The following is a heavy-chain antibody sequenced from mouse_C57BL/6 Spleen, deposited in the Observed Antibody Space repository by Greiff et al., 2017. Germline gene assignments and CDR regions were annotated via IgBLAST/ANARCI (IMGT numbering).Heavy chain of an antibody. J-gene: IGHJ4*01. CDR3: AGYLDY. CDR2: IRNKANGYTT. Sequence: EVKLVESGGGLVQPGGSLSLSCAASGFTFTDYYMSWVRQPPGKALEWLGFIRNKANGYTTEYSASVKGRFTISRDNSQNILYLQMNALRAEDSATYYCAGYLDYWGQGTSVTVSS. V-gene: IGHV7-3*01. CDR1: GFTFTDYY.